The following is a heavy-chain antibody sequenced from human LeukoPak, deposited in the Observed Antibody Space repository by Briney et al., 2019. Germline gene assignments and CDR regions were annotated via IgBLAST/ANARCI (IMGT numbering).Heavy chain of an antibody. Sequence: PSETLSLTCTVSGGPISRSSYYWGWIRQTPGKGLEWIGSIYYRGSTYYKSSLKSRVTISLDTSKNQFSLKLSSVTAADTAVYYCARVGTMVRGVLLEGWFDPWGQGTLVTVSS. D-gene: IGHD3-10*01. J-gene: IGHJ5*02. CDR1: GGPISRSSYY. CDR2: IYYRGST. CDR3: ARVGTMVRGVLLEGWFDP. V-gene: IGHV4-39*07.